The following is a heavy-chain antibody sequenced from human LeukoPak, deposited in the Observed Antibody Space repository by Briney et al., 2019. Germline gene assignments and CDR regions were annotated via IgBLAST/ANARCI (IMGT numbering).Heavy chain of an antibody. D-gene: IGHD3-22*01. J-gene: IGHJ3*02. CDR3: ARPRGRRRSSYYDGLLSAFDI. CDR1: GFTFSSYG. Sequence: GGSLRLSCAASGFTFSSYGMHWVRQAPGKGLEWVAVIWYDGSNKYYADSVKGRFTISRDNSKNTLYLQMNSLRAEDTAVYYCARPRGRRRSSYYDGLLSAFDIWGQGTMVTVSS. V-gene: IGHV3-33*01. CDR2: IWYDGSNK.